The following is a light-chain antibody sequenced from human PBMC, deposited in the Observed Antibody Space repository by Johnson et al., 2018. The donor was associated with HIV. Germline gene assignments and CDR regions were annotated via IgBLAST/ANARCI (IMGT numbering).Light chain of an antibody. V-gene: IGLV1-51*01. CDR3: GTWDSSLSAYV. J-gene: IGLJ1*01. CDR2: DNN. Sequence: QSVLTQPPSVSAAPGQKVTISCSGSSSNIGNNYVSWYQQLPGTAPKLLIYDNNKRPSGIPDRFSGSKSGTSATLGITGLQTGDEADYYCGTWDSSLSAYVLGTGSKVTLL. CDR1: SSNIGNNY.